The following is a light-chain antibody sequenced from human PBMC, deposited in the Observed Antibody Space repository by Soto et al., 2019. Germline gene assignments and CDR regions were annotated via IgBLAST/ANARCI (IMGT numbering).Light chain of an antibody. CDR2: EVS. CDR1: SSDVGAYAY. Sequence: QSVLTQPASVSGSPGQSITISCTGTSSDVGAYAYVSWYQQYPGKAPKLLIFEVSNRPSGVSNRFSGSKSGNTASLTISGLQAQDEADYYCISYTSTTTWVFGGGTKVTVL. J-gene: IGLJ3*02. V-gene: IGLV2-14*01. CDR3: ISYTSTTTWV.